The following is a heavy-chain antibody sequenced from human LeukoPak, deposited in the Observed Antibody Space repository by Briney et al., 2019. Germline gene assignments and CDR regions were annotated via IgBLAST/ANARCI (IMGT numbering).Heavy chain of an antibody. D-gene: IGHD5-24*01. CDR1: GFTFDDYA. CDR2: ISGDGGST. J-gene: IGHJ6*02. CDR3: AKDLGAVEMATIPPYYYGMDA. V-gene: IGHV3-43*02. Sequence: PGGSLRLSCAASGFTFDDYAMHWVRQAPGKGLEWVSLISGDGGSTYYADSVKGRFTISRDNSKNSLYLQMNSLRTEDTALYYCAKDLGAVEMATIPPYYYGMDAWGQGTTVTVSS.